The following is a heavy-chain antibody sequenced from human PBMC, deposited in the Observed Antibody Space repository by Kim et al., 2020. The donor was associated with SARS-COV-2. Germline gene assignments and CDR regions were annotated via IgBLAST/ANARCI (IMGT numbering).Heavy chain of an antibody. J-gene: IGHJ4*02. CDR1: SSSINSGSHY. D-gene: IGHD3-10*01. CDR2: IDTSGSA. CDR3: ARDPYGSGPNFDD. V-gene: IGHV4-61*02. Sequence: SETLSLTCTVSSSSINSGSHYWTWIRQPADKTLEWIGRIDTSGSANYNPSLKSRVTISIDTSKNQFSLKLSSVTAADTAVYYCARDPYGSGPNFDDWGQGTLVTVSS.